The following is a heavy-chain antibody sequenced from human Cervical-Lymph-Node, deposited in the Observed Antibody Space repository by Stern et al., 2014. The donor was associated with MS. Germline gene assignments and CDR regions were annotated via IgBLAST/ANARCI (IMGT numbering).Heavy chain of an antibody. CDR1: GYKFGDYW. D-gene: IGHD2-2*01. V-gene: IGHV5-51*01. J-gene: IGHJ6*02. CDR2: IFPADSDR. CDR3: ARHQPAATFAMDV. Sequence: EVQLVQSGAEVKKPGESLKISCKGSGYKFGDYWIGWVRQKPGKGLEWMGPIFPADSDRRYSPSFEGQVTISADESISTAFLQSSSLKASDTGIYYCARHQPAATFAMDVWGQGTTVIVSS.